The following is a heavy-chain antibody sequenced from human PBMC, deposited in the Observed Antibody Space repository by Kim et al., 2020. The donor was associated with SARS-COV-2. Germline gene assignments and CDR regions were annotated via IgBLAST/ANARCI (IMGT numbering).Heavy chain of an antibody. J-gene: IGHJ4*01. Sequence: GGSLRLSCAASGFTFSSYAMNWVRLAPGKGLEWVSAISATGGTTSYADSVQGRFTISRDDSKTTLYLQMNSLRAEDTAVYYCAKIRAPTTVATSGFDYWG. CDR3: AKIRAPTTVATSGFDY. CDR2: ISATGGTT. V-gene: IGHV3-23*01. CDR1: GFTFSSYA. D-gene: IGHD1-26*01.